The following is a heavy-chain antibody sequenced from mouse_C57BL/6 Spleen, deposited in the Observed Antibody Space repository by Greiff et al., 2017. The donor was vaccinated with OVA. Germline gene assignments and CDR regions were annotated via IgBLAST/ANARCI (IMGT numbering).Heavy chain of an antibody. Sequence: VKLQQPGAELVMPGASVKLSCKASGYTFTSYWMHWVKQRPGQGLEWIGEIDPSDSYTNYNQKFKGKSTLTVDKSSSTAYMQLSSLTSEDSAVYYCASSDYLYLDYWGKGTTLTVSS. J-gene: IGHJ2*01. CDR3: ASSDYLYLDY. CDR1: GYTFTSYW. V-gene: IGHV1-69*01. D-gene: IGHD2-4*01. CDR2: IDPSDSYT.